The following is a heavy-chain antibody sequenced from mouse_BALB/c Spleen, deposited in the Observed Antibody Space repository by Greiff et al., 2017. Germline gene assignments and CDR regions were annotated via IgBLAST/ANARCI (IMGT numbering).Heavy chain of an antibody. Sequence: EVQLVESGGGLVQPKGSLKLSCAASGFTFNTYAMNWVRQAPGKGLEWVARIRSKSNNYATYYADSVKDRFTISRDDSQSMLYLQMNNLKTEDTAMYYCVRHKYGNYGSYFDYWGQGTTLTVSS. D-gene: IGHD2-10*02. CDR2: IRSKSNNYAT. J-gene: IGHJ2*01. CDR3: VRHKYGNYGSYFDY. V-gene: IGHV10-1*02. CDR1: GFTFNTYA.